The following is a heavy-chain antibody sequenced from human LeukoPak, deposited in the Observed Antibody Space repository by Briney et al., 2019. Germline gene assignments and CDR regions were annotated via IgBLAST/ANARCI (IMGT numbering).Heavy chain of an antibody. CDR1: RFTFRNHD. V-gene: IGHV3-33*03. D-gene: IGHD4-17*01. Sequence: AGPLTLSCAASRFTFRNHDMFWLRQAPGKGLEWVANIWYGGSNKYYAVSERGLFTISRDNSKNTLYPQMKSQSAEDTAVYYCATRAVTIDYWGQGTLVTVSS. CDR3: ATRAVTIDY. CDR2: IWYGGSNK. J-gene: IGHJ4*02.